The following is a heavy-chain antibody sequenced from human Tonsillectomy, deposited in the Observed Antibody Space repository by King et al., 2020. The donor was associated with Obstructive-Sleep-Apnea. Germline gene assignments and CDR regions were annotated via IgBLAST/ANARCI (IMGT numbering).Heavy chain of an antibody. D-gene: IGHD1-14*01. CDR3: AKYSSPRSMDG. J-gene: IGHJ6*02. V-gene: IGHV3-33*03. CDR1: GFILSDYG. Sequence: VQLVESGGGVVLPGRSLRLSCAASGFILSDYGMHWVRQAPGKGLEWVAVMWDDGGKKYYADSVKGRFTISRDDSKNTLDLQMNSLRAEDTAVYYCAKYSSPRSMDGWGQGTTVTVSS. CDR2: MWDDGGKK.